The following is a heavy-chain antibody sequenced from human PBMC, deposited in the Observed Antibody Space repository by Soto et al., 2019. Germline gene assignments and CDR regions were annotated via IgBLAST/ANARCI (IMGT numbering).Heavy chain of an antibody. J-gene: IGHJ6*02. CDR3: ARGGCSGGSCYSVSYYYYGMDV. D-gene: IGHD2-15*01. CDR1: GGSISSGGYY. CDR2: IYYSGST. Sequence: QVQLQESGPGLVKPSQTLSLTCTVSGGSISSGGYYWSWIRQHPGKGLEWIGYIYYSGSTYYNPSLKSRVTISVDTSQNQFSLKLSSVTAADTAVYYCARGGCSGGSCYSVSYYYYGMDVWGQGTTVTVSS. V-gene: IGHV4-31*03.